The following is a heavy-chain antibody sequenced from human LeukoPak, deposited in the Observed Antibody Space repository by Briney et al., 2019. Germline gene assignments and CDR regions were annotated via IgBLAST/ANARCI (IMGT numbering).Heavy chain of an antibody. CDR2: INWNGGST. Sequence: PGGSLRLSCAASGFIFNDYGMTWVRQAPGKGLEWVSGINWNGGSTGYADAVKGRFTISRDNAKNSLYLQLNSLRAEDTALYYCARAPLGGSSWYPHENFYYYMDVWGIGTTVTVAS. V-gene: IGHV3-20*04. J-gene: IGHJ6*03. CDR3: ARAPLGGSSWYPHENFYYYMDV. CDR1: GFIFNDYG. D-gene: IGHD6-13*01.